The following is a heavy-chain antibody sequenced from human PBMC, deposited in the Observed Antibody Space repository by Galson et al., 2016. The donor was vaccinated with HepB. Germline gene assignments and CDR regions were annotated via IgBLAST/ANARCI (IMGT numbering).Heavy chain of an antibody. V-gene: IGHV3-23*01. J-gene: IGHJ3*02. CDR3: AKMSGSSGYYSDAFDI. Sequence: SLRLSCAASGFTFSSYAMSWVRQAPGKGLEWVSAISGSGGSTYYADSAKGRFTISTDNSKNMMYLQMNSLRAEDTAVYYCAKMSGSSGYYSDAFDIWGQGTMVTVSS. CDR2: ISGSGGST. CDR1: GFTFSSYA. D-gene: IGHD3-22*01.